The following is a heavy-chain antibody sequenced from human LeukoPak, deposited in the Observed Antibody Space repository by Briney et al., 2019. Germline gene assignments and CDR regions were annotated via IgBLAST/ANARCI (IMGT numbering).Heavy chain of an antibody. Sequence: PSETLSLTCTVSGGSISSYYWSWIRQPAGKGLEWIGRIYTSWSTYYNPSLKSRAIVSIDTSKNQFSLKLSSVTAADTAVYYCARDPNSGVLGDIWGQGTMVTVSS. V-gene: IGHV4-4*07. D-gene: IGHD1-26*01. CDR3: ARDPNSGVLGDI. CDR2: IYTSWST. CDR1: GGSISSYY. J-gene: IGHJ3*02.